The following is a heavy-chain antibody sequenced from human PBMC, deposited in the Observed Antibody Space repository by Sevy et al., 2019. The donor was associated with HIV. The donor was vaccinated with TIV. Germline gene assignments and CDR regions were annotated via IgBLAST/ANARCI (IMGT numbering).Heavy chain of an antibody. CDR3: AKDFYDSSGYYPMEAFDI. D-gene: IGHD3-22*01. V-gene: IGHV3-23*01. J-gene: IGHJ3*02. Sequence: GGYLRLSCAASGFTFTTYAMGWVRQAPGKGLKWVSTLSGSGASTYYADSVKGRFTISRDNSKNTLFLQMDSLRAEDTAVYYCAKDFYDSSGYYPMEAFDIWGQGTMVTVSS. CDR2: LSGSGAST. CDR1: GFTFTTYA.